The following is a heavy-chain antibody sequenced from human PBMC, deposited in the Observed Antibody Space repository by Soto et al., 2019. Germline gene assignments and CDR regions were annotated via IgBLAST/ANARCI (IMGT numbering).Heavy chain of an antibody. Sequence: SVKVSCEASAGTLSSYAISWVRQAPGQGLEWMGGMIPIFGTANYAQKFQGRVTITADKSTSTAYMELSSLRSEDTAVYYCARLGYCSSTSCYQMIYFSSPQNGMDVWGQGTTVTASS. CDR1: AGTLSSYA. D-gene: IGHD2-2*03. CDR3: ARLGYCSSTSCYQMIYFSSPQNGMDV. CDR2: MIPIFGTA. J-gene: IGHJ6*02. V-gene: IGHV1-69*06.